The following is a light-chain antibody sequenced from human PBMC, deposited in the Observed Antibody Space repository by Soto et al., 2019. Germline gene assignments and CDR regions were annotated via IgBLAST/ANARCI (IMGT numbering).Light chain of an antibody. CDR2: DAS. Sequence: EIVLTQSPATLSLSPGDRATLSCRASQSVGSYLGWYQHRPGQAPRLLIYDASNRATGIPARFSGSGSGTDFTLTISSLEPADFAVYYCQQRSDWPSTFGGGTKVEIK. V-gene: IGKV3-11*01. CDR3: QQRSDWPST. CDR1: QSVGSY. J-gene: IGKJ4*01.